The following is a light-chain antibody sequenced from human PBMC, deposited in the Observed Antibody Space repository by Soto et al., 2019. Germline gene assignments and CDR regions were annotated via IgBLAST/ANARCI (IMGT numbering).Light chain of an antibody. CDR3: AAWDDSLSGLV. CDR1: SSNIGTNY. J-gene: IGLJ1*01. Sequence: QSVLTQPPSASGTPGQRVIISCSGSSSNIGTNYVYWYQQLPVTAPKFLIYRTNQRPSGVPERFSASKSGTSASLAISGLRSEDEADYYCAAWDDSLSGLVFGTGTKLTVL. V-gene: IGLV1-47*01. CDR2: RTN.